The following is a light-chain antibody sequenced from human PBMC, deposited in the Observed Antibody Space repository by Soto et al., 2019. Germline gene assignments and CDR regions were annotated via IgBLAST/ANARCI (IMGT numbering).Light chain of an antibody. CDR3: QQNFNTPYT. J-gene: IGKJ2*01. CDR2: AAS. CDR1: QSISTY. V-gene: IGKV1-39*01. Sequence: DLQMTQSPSSLSASVGDRVTITCRASQSISTYFNWYQQKPGKAPKLLIYAASNLQSGVPSRFSGSRSGTDFTLTISSLQPEDFATYYCQQNFNTPYTFGQGTRLEIQ.